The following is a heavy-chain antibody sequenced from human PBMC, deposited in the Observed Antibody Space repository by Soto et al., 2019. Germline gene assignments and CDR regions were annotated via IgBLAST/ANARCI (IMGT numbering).Heavy chain of an antibody. D-gene: IGHD6-19*01. V-gene: IGHV1-46*01. CDR3: ATLMPSIAVASDY. J-gene: IGHJ4*02. Sequence: ASVKVSCKASGYTFTSYYMHWVRQAPGQGLEWMGIINPSGGSTSYAQKSQGRVTMTRDTSTSTVYMELSSLRSEDTAVYYCATLMPSIAVASDYWGQGTLVTVSS. CDR2: INPSGGST. CDR1: GYTFTSYY.